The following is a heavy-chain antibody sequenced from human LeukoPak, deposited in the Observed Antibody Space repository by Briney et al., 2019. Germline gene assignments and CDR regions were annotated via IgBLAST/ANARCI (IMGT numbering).Heavy chain of an antibody. D-gene: IGHD6-13*01. V-gene: IGHV1-18*04. CDR1: GYTFTSYG. CDR2: ISAYNGNT. J-gene: IGHJ4*02. CDR3: ARVPGGSWYIYPDY. Sequence: ASVKVSCKASGYTFTSYGISWVRQAPGQGLEGVGWISAYNGNTNYAQKLQGRVTMPTDTSTRTAYMELRSLRSDDAAVYYCARVPGGSWYIYPDYWGQGTLVTVSS.